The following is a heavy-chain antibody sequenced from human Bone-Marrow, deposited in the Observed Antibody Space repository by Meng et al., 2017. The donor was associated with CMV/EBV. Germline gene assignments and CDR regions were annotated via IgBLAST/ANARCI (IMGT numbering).Heavy chain of an antibody. CDR3: ARDRSGGDAYQI. D-gene: IGHD1-26*01. J-gene: IGHJ3*02. Sequence: SETLSLSCTVSGGSISSYYWSWIRQPPGKGLEWIGHIYYIGSTSYNPSLKSRITISVDTSKNQFPLNLSPMTAADPAVYYCARDRSGGDAYQIWGQGTKVTVSS. CDR2: IYYIGST. V-gene: IGHV4-59*01. CDR1: GGSISSYY.